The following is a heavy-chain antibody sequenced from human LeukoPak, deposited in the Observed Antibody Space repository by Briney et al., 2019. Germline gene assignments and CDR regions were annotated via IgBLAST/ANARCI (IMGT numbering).Heavy chain of an antibody. CDR3: ARGCSSTSCYPGRGYYFDY. CDR1: GVSISSYY. Sequence: PSETLSLTCTVSGVSISSYYWSWIREPPGKGLEWIGDIYYSGSTNYNPSLKSRVTISVDTSKNQFSLKLSSVTTADTAVYSCARGCSSTSCYPGRGYYFDYWGQGTLVTVSS. V-gene: IGHV4-59*01. J-gene: IGHJ4*02. CDR2: IYYSGST. D-gene: IGHD2-2*01.